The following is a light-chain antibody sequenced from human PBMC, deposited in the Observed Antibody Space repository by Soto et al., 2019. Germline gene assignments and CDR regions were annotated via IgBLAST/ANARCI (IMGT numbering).Light chain of an antibody. Sequence: QSALTQPASVSGSPGQSITISCTGTSSDVGGYNYVSWYQQHPGKAPKLIIYDVSNRPSGVSNRFSGSKSGNTASLTISGLQAEDEADYYCSSYTSSRTPVFRTGTKLTVL. CDR1: SSDVGGYNY. J-gene: IGLJ1*01. CDR2: DVS. CDR3: SSYTSSRTPV. V-gene: IGLV2-14*01.